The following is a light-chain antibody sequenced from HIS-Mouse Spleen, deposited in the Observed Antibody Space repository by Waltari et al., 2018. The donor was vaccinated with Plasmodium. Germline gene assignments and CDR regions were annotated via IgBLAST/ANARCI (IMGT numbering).Light chain of an antibody. CDR1: QSLSSN. J-gene: IGKJ3*01. CDR2: GAS. CDR3: QQYNNWSFT. V-gene: IGKV3-15*01. Sequence: EIVMTQSPATLSVSPGERATLSCRASQSLSSNFAWYQQKPGQAPRLLIYGASTRATGIPARFSGSGSGTEFTLTISSLQSEDFAVYYCQQYNNWSFTFGPGTKVDIK.